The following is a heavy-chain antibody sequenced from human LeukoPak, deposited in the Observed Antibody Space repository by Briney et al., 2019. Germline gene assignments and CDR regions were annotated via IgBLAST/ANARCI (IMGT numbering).Heavy chain of an antibody. V-gene: IGHV3-21*01. Sequence: GGSLRLSCAASGFTFSSYSINWVRQAPGKGLEWVSSISSSSSYIYYADSVKGRFTISRDNAKNSLYLQMNSLRAEDTAVYYCARHNDIAVAGMRSYYYYGMDVWGQGTTVTVSS. CDR3: ARHNDIAVAGMRSYYYYGMDV. D-gene: IGHD6-19*01. J-gene: IGHJ6*02. CDR2: ISSSSSYI. CDR1: GFTFSSYS.